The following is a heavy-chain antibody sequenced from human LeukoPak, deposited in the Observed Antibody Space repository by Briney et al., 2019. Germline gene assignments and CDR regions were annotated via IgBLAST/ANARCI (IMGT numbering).Heavy chain of an antibody. CDR3: ARDELTVGNNYYGMDV. V-gene: IGHV1-2*02. J-gene: IGHJ6*02. CDR2: INPNSGGT. D-gene: IGHD4-23*01. CDR1: GYTFTGYC. Sequence: ASVKVSCKASGYTFTGYCMHWVRQAPGQGLEWMGWINPNSGGTNYAQKFQGRVTMTRDTSISTAYMELSRLRSDDTAVYYCARDELTVGNNYYGMDVWGQGTTVTVSS.